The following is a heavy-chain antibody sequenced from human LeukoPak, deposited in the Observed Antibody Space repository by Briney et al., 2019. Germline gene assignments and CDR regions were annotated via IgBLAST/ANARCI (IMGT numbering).Heavy chain of an antibody. V-gene: IGHV4-34*01. Sequence: SETLSLTCAVYGGSFSGYYWSWIRQPPGKGLEWIGEINHSGSTNYNPSLKSRVTISVDTSKNQFSLKLSSVTAADTAVYYCARGLNSSRWYVAYWGQGTLVPVSS. CDR2: INHSGST. D-gene: IGHD6-13*01. J-gene: IGHJ4*02. CDR3: ARGLNSSRWYVAY. CDR1: GGSFSGYY.